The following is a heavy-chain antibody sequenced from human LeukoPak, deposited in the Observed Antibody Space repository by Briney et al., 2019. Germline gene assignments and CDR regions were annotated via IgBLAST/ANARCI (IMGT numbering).Heavy chain of an antibody. V-gene: IGHV4-59*08. CDR1: GGSISSYY. J-gene: IGHJ4*02. CDR3: ARHRGDGYNRPLGD. CDR2: IHYSGST. Sequence: SETLSLTCTVSGGSISSYYWSWIRQPPGKGLEWIGYIHYSGSTHYNPSLKSRVTISVDTSKNQFSLKLSSVTAADKAVYYCARHRGDGYNRPLGDWGQGTLVTVSS. D-gene: IGHD5-24*01.